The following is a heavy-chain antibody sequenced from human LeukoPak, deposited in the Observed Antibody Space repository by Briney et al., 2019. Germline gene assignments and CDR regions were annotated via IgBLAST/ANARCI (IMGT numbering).Heavy chain of an antibody. D-gene: IGHD4-17*01. J-gene: IGHJ2*01. V-gene: IGHV4-61*02. Sequence: SQTLSLTCTVSGGSISSGSYYWSWIRQPAGKGLEWIGRIYTSGSTNYNPSLKSRVTISVDTSKNKFSLKLSSLTAADTAVYYCARDRCAGCWYFDLWGRGTLVTVSS. CDR1: GGSISSGSYY. CDR3: ARDRCAGCWYFDL. CDR2: IYTSGST.